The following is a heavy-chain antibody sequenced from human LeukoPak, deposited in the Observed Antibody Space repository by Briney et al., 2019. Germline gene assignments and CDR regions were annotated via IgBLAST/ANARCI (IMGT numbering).Heavy chain of an antibody. Sequence: SQTLSLTCTVSGGSIRSGSYYWSWIRQPAGKRLEWIGRMYSTGSTYYNPSPKSRVTISVDRSKNQFSLKLSSVTAADTAVYYCARASSYDSSGCDYWGQGTLVTVSS. J-gene: IGHJ4*02. CDR1: GGSIRSGSYY. CDR2: MYSTGST. CDR3: ARASSYDSSGCDY. D-gene: IGHD3-22*01. V-gene: IGHV4-61*02.